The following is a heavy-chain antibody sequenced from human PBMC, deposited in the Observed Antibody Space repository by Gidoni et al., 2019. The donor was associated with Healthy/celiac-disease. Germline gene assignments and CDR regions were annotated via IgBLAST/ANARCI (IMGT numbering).Heavy chain of an antibody. D-gene: IGHD3-22*01. CDR2: IRGSGGST. J-gene: IGHJ3*02. CDR1: GFTFSSYA. V-gene: IGHV3-23*01. CDR3: AKTAYDSSGYPTRGAFDI. Sequence: EVQLLESGGGLVQPGGSLRLPCAPSGFTFSSYAMSWVRQAPGKGLEWVSAIRGSGGSTYYADSVKGRFTISRDNSKNTLYLQMNSLRAEDTAVYYCAKTAYDSSGYPTRGAFDIWGQGTMVTVSS.